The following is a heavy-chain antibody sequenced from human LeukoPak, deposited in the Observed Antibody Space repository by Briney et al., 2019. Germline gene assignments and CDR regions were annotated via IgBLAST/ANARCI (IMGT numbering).Heavy chain of an antibody. Sequence: ASVKVSCKASGGTFSSYAISWVRQAPGQGLEWMGGIIPIFGTANYAQKFQGRVTIIADESTSTAYMELSSLRSEDTAVYYCARVLLRAYYDSSGYYSDYYYGMDVWGQGTTVTVSS. CDR1: GGTFSSYA. CDR3: ARVLLRAYYDSSGYYSDYYYGMDV. V-gene: IGHV1-69*01. D-gene: IGHD3-22*01. J-gene: IGHJ6*02. CDR2: IIPIFGTA.